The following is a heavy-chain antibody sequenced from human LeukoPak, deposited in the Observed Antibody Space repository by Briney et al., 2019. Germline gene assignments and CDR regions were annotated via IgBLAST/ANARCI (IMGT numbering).Heavy chain of an antibody. CDR3: AKLLGTATTYDS. CDR2: INPDGSQK. Sequence: GGSLTLSCEASGFTFSGNWMSWVRQAPGKGLELVASINPDGSQKLYVDSVKGRFTISRDNTKGSLYLQMNSLGAEDTAMYYCAKLLGTATTYDSWGQGTRVTVSS. V-gene: IGHV3-7*01. J-gene: IGHJ4*02. CDR1: GFTFSGNW. D-gene: IGHD5-24*01.